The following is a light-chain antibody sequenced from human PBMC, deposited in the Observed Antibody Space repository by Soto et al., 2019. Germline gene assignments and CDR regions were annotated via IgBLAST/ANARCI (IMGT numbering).Light chain of an antibody. V-gene: IGKV3-11*01. J-gene: IGKJ5*01. CDR1: QNVDDY. CDR2: DAS. CDR3: QQRSVWPPIT. Sequence: DIVLTQTLATLSLSPGERATLSCRASQNVDDYVAWYQQKPGQPPRLLIYDASERAPGIPARFSGSGSGTDFTLTISSLESDDFAVYYCQQRSVWPPITFGQGTRL.